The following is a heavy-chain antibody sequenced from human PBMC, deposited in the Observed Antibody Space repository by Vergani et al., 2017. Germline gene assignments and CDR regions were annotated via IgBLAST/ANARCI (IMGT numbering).Heavy chain of an antibody. CDR3: ARVNTETNGHLYYYYYMDV. CDR2: IDHTGRP. Sequence: QVQLQQWGGGLLKPSETLSLTCVVNGGSFTSYNWTWIRQSPGEGLEWVGDIDHTGRPDYNLSLKSRLTMSVDKSRNQFSLTLNSVTATDTAIYFCARVNTETNGHLYYYYYMDVWGQGTAVTVS. CDR1: GGSFTSYN. D-gene: IGHD4-11*01. J-gene: IGHJ6*03. V-gene: IGHV4-34*01.